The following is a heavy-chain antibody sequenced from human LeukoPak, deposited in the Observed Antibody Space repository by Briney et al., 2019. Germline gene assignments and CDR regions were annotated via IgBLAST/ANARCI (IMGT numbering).Heavy chain of an antibody. V-gene: IGHV3-30*04. CDR2: ISYDGSNK. D-gene: IGHD1-20*01. CDR3: ARNIWNDVIHGDDSIDI. CDR1: GFTFSSYA. J-gene: IGHJ3*02. Sequence: PGGSLRLSCAASGFTFSSYAMHWVRQAPGKVLEWVAVISYDGSNKYYADSVKGRFTISRDNSKNTLYLQMNSLRAEDTAVYYCARNIWNDVIHGDDSIDIWGQGTMVTVSS.